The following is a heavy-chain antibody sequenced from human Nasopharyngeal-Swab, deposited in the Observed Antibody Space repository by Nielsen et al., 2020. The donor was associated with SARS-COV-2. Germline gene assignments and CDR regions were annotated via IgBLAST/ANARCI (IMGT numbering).Heavy chain of an antibody. CDR1: GFTFSSYA. D-gene: IGHD6-19*01. J-gene: IGHJ2*01. Sequence: GVLKISCAASGFTFSSYAMSWVRQAPGKGLEWGSGISTSGGSTYYADSVKGRFSVSRDNSKNTLYLQMNSLSAEDTAVYYCAKDRINQGQWLATGDHGYWYFDLWGRGTLVTVSS. V-gene: IGHV3-23*01. CDR2: ISTSGGST. CDR3: AKDRINQGQWLATGDHGYWYFDL.